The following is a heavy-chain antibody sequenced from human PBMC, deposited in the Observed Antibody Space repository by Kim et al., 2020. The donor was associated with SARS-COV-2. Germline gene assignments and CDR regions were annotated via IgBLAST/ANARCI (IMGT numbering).Heavy chain of an antibody. CDR3: ARDLLQTTMWYNWFDP. Sequence: KLKGRVTMTTDTSTSTAYMELRSLRSDDTAVYYCARDLLQTTMWYNWFDPWGQGTLVTVSS. D-gene: IGHD4-17*01. V-gene: IGHV1-18*01. J-gene: IGHJ5*02.